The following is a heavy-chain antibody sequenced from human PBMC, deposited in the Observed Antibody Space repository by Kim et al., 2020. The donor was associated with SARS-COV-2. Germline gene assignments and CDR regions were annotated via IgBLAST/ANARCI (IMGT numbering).Heavy chain of an antibody. CDR3: AKDQGGVTSLDF. J-gene: IGHJ4*02. Sequence: GGSLRLSCAASGFLFGDYGMHWVRQAPGKGLEWVAGTWYDGNNQYYGDVVKGRFTISRDNFKNMLYLQMNSLRIEDTAVYYCAKDQGGVTSLDFWGQGTPGTVS. CDR2: TWYDGNNQ. CDR1: GFLFGDYG. D-gene: IGHD3-16*01. V-gene: IGHV3-33*06.